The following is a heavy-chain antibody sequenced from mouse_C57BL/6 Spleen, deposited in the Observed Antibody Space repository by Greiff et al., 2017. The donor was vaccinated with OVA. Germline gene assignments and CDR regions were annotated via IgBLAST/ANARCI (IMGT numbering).Heavy chain of an antibody. CDR1: GFSLTSYG. J-gene: IGHJ1*03. D-gene: IGHD4-1*02. CDR3: ARRAVSTVYWYFDV. Sequence: VQLVESGPGLVQPSQSLSITCTVSGFSLTSYGVHWVRQSPGKGLEWLGVIWSGGSTDYNAAFISRLSISKDNSKSQVFFKMNSLQADDTAIYYCARRAVSTVYWYFDVWGTGTTVTVSS. V-gene: IGHV2-2*01. CDR2: IWSGGST.